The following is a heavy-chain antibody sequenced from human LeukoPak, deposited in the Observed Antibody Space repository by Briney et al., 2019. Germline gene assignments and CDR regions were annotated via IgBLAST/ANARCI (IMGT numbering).Heavy chain of an antibody. CDR3: ARLAGVWGSYRYPNY. Sequence: SETLSLTCAVSGGSISSGGYSWSWIRQPPGKGLEWIGYIYHSGSTYYNPSLKSRVTISVDRSKNQFSLKLSSVTAADTAVYYCARLAGVWGSYRYPNYWGQGTLVTVSS. CDR2: IYHSGST. J-gene: IGHJ4*02. V-gene: IGHV4-30-2*01. CDR1: GGSISSGGYS. D-gene: IGHD3-16*02.